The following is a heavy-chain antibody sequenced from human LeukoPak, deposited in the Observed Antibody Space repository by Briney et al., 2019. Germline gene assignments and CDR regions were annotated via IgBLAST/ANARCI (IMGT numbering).Heavy chain of an antibody. CDR2: ISGSGGT. CDR1: GFTFSTYA. J-gene: IGHJ4*02. V-gene: IGHV3-23*01. CDR3: AKGVVGLVVGS. D-gene: IGHD3-16*02. Sequence: SGGPLRLSCTASGFTFSTYAMSWVRQAPGKGLEWISGISGSGGTHYADSVKARFTISRDNSKNTLYLQMYSLRAEDTAVYYCAKGVVGLVVGSWGQGALVTVSS.